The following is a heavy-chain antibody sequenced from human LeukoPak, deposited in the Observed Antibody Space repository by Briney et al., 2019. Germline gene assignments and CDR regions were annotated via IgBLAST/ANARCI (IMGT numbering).Heavy chain of an antibody. D-gene: IGHD1-26*01. CDR1: GSTVSSNY. Sequence: GGSLRLSCAASGSTVSSNYMSWVRQGPGKGLEWVSVIYSGGSTYYADSVKGRFTISRDNSKNTLYLQMNSLRAEDTAVYYCARDVGMGATCYFAYWCQGILVTVSS. J-gene: IGHJ4*02. CDR3: ARDVGMGATCYFAY. V-gene: IGHV3-53*01. CDR2: IYSGGST.